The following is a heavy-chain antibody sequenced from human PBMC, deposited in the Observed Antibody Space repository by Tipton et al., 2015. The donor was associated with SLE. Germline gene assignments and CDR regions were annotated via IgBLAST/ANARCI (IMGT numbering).Heavy chain of an antibody. CDR1: GFTFGYYS. Sequence: SLRLSCAASGFTFGYYSLLWVRQAPGKGLEWVSGISGSGGSTYYADSVKGRFTISRDNSKNTLYLQMNSLRAEDTAVYYCAKAVGGYDSSGYDSWGQGTLVTVSS. J-gene: IGHJ4*02. CDR2: ISGSGGST. CDR3: AKAVGGYDSSGYDS. V-gene: IGHV3-23*01. D-gene: IGHD3-22*01.